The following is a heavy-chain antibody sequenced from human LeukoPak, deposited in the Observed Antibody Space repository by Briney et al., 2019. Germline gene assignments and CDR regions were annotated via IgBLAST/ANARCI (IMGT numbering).Heavy chain of an antibody. CDR2: INHSGST. D-gene: IGHD1-26*01. CDR3: ARGPVGATRGLDY. Sequence: SETLSLTCAVYGGSFSGYYWSWIRQPPGRGLQWIGEINHSGSTNYNPSLKSRVTISVDTSKNQFSLKLSSVTAADTAVYYCARGPVGATRGLDYWGQGTLVTVSS. J-gene: IGHJ4*02. CDR1: GGSFSGYY. V-gene: IGHV4-34*01.